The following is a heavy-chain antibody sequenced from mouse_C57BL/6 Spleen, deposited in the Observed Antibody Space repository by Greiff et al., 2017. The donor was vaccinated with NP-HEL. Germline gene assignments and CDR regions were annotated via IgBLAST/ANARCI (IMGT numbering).Heavy chain of an antibody. CDR3: ARDGYYVPPDY. CDR2: IYPGSGST. J-gene: IGHJ2*01. CDR1: GYTFTSYW. D-gene: IGHD2-3*01. Sequence: QVQLQQPGAELVKPGASVKMSCKASGYTFTSYWITWVKQRPGQGLEWIGDIYPGSGSTNYNEKFKSKATLTVDTSSSTAYMQLSSLTSEDSVVYYCARDGYYVPPDYWGQGTTLTVSS. V-gene: IGHV1-55*01.